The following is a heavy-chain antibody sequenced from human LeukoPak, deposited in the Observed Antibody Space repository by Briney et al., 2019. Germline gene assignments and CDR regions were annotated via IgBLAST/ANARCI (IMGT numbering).Heavy chain of an antibody. V-gene: IGHV4-59*01. Sequence: SETLSLTCTVSGVSISSYYWSWIRQPPGKGLEWIGDIYYSGSTNYNPSLKSRVTISVDTSKNQISLKLSSVIAADTAVYYCARVKYYDYVWESFDYWGQGTLVTVSS. CDR1: GVSISSYY. CDR2: IYYSGST. D-gene: IGHD3-16*01. CDR3: ARVKYYDYVWESFDY. J-gene: IGHJ4*02.